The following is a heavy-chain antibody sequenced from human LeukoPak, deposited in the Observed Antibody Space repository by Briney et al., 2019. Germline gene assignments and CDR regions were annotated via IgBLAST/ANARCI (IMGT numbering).Heavy chain of an antibody. J-gene: IGHJ4*02. V-gene: IGHV3-23*01. CDR1: GFTFSIYA. D-gene: IGHD6-13*01. Sequence: GGSLRLSCAASGFTFSIYAMSWVRQAPGKGLEWVSAISGSGGSTYYADSVKGRFTISRDNSKNTLYRQRNSLRAEDTAVYYCAKGGIAAADASDYWGQGTLVTVSS. CDR3: AKGGIAAADASDY. CDR2: ISGSGGST.